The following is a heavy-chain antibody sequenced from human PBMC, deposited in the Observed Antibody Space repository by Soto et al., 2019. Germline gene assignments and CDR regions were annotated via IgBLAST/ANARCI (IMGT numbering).Heavy chain of an antibody. CDR3: AREAVAGTYYYYGMDV. Sequence: PGGSLRLSCAASGFTFSSYEMNWVRQAPGKGLEWVSDISSSGSTIYYADSVKGRFTISRDNAKNSLYLQMNSLRAEDTAVYYCAREAVAGTYYYYGMDVWGQGTTVTVSS. J-gene: IGHJ6*02. D-gene: IGHD6-19*01. CDR2: ISSSGSTI. V-gene: IGHV3-48*03. CDR1: GFTFSSYE.